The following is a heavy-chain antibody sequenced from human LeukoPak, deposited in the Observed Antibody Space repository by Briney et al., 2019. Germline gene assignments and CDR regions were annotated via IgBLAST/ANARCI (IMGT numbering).Heavy chain of an antibody. CDR2: ITSKAYGGTT. Sequence: GESLRLSCTGSGFTSGDYAMSWVRQAPGKGLEWVGFITSKAYGGTTEYAASVKGRFTISRDDSKSIAYLQMSSLRTEDTAVYYCTRDMIYTFHYWGQGTLVTVSS. J-gene: IGHJ4*02. D-gene: IGHD3-16*01. CDR1: GFTSGDYA. CDR3: TRDMIYTFHY. V-gene: IGHV3-49*04.